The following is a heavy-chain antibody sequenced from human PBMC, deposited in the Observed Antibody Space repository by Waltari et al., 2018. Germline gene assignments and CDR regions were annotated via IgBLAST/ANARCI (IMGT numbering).Heavy chain of an antibody. V-gene: IGHV4-39*07. CDR1: GGSISSSSYY. J-gene: IGHJ4*02. D-gene: IGHD6-13*01. CDR2: IYYSGST. Sequence: QLQLQESGPGLVKPSETLSLTCTVSGGSISSSSYYWGWIRQPPGKGPEWIGSIYYSGSTYYNPSLKSRVTISVDTSKNQFSLKLSSVTAADTAVYYRARVTTQQRTFDYWGQGTLVTVSS. CDR3: ARVTTQQRTFDY.